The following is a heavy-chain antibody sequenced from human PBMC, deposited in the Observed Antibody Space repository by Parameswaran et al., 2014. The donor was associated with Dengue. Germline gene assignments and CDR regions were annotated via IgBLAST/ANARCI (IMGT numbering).Heavy chain of an antibody. CDR2: IIPIFGTA. D-gene: IGHD3-10*01. V-gene: IGHV1-69*06. CDR3: ASIMVQGVIIGYYYMDV. Sequence: WVRQAPGQGLEWMGGIIPIFGTANYAQKFQGRVTITADKSTSTAYMELSSLRSEDTAVYYCASIMVQGVIIGYYYMDVWGKGTTVTVSS. J-gene: IGHJ6*03.